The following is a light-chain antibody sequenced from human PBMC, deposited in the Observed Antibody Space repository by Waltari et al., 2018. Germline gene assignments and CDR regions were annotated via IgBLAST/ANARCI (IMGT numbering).Light chain of an antibody. V-gene: IGKV3-20*01. J-gene: IGKJ1*01. Sequence: LACEQQKTGQALRLLIYSAYTRATCIPDKFSRSGSGTDFSLTSSRLEPDDFAVYYCQHYLRVPVTFGQGTTVEI. CDR2: SAY. CDR3: QHYLRVPVT.